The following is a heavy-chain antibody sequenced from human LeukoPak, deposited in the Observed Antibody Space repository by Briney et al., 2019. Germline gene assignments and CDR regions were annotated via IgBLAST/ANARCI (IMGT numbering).Heavy chain of an antibody. D-gene: IGHD2-2*01. CDR3: ARFDCSSTSCSAYYYYGMDV. CDR2: INHSGST. V-gene: IGHV4-34*01. J-gene: IGHJ6*02. Sequence: PSETLSLTCAVYGGSFSGYYWSWIRQPPGKGLEWIGEINHSGSTNYNPSLKSRVTISVDTSKNQFSLKLSSVTAADMAVYYCARFDCSSTSCSAYYYYGMDVWGQGTKVTVSS. CDR1: GGSFSGYY.